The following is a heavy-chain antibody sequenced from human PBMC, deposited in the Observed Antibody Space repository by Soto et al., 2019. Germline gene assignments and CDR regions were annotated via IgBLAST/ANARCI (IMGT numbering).Heavy chain of an antibody. J-gene: IGHJ6*02. Sequence: GGSLRLSCAASGFTFSNAWMNWVRQAPGKGLEWVGRIKSKTDGGTTDYAAPVKGRFTISRDDSKNTLYLQMNSLKTEDTAVYYCTTGRYIVLMGPLGRYGMDVWGQGTTVTVSS. D-gene: IGHD2-8*01. V-gene: IGHV3-15*07. CDR1: GFTFSNAW. CDR3: TTGRYIVLMGPLGRYGMDV. CDR2: IKSKTDGGTT.